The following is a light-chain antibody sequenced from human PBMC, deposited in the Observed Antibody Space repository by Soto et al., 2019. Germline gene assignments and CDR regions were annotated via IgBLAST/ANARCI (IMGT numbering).Light chain of an antibody. V-gene: IGLV2-8*01. J-gene: IGLJ1*01. CDR3: SSYAGSNNPYV. Sequence: QSVLTQPPSASGSPGQSVTISCTGSSSDVGAYNYVSWYQQHPGKAPKLMIFEVSKRPSGVPDRFSGSKSGNTASLTVSGLQTEDEADYYCSSYAGSNNPYVFGTGTKVTV. CDR2: EVS. CDR1: SSDVGAYNY.